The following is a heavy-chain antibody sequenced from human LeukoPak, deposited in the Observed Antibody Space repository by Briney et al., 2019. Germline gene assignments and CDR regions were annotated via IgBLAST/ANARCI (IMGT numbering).Heavy chain of an antibody. CDR3: ARDARDGYDY. CDR1: GGSISSYY. J-gene: IGHJ4*02. Sequence: SETLSLTCTVSGGSISSYYWSWIRQPPGKGLEWIGYIYYSGSTNYNPSLKSRVTISVDTSKNQFSLRLSSVTAADTAVYYCARDARDGYDYWGQGTLVTVSS. D-gene: IGHD5-24*01. V-gene: IGHV4-59*12. CDR2: IYYSGST.